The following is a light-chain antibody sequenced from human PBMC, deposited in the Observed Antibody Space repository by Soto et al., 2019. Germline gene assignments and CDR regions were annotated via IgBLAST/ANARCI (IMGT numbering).Light chain of an antibody. Sequence: EFVLSQSPSNLSGSTAYRATLSCRASKSVSTYLAWYQQKSGQAPRLLIYGASSRASGIPDRFSGSGSGTDFTLTISRVEPEDFAVYFCQQYGISLTFRQVGKVDIK. CDR1: KSVSTY. V-gene: IGKV3-20*01. CDR3: QQYGISLT. CDR2: GAS. J-gene: IGKJ1*01.